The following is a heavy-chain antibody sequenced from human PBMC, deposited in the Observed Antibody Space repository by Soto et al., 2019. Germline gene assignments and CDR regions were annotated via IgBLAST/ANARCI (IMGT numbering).Heavy chain of an antibody. CDR3: ARDSPYSSSWGWFDP. J-gene: IGHJ5*02. V-gene: IGHV4-59*01. CDR1: GGSISSYY. D-gene: IGHD6-13*01. Sequence: SETLSLTCTVSGGSISSYYWSWIRQPPGKGLEWIGYIYYSGSTNYNPSLKSRVTISVDTSKNQFSLKLSSVTAADTAVYYCARDSPYSSSWGWFDPWGQGTLVTVS. CDR2: IYYSGST.